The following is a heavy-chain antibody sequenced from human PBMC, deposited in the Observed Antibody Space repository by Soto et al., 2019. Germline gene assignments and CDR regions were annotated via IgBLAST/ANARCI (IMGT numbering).Heavy chain of an antibody. Sequence: QVQLVQSGGGVVQPGTSLRLSCAASGFIFSDYVMYWFRQTPGKGLEWMAVISYDGTNKHYANSVKGRFFISRDNSNNTLYLQMSSLRPEDSAIYYCARDNTGLYQAACDVWGRGTLVAVSS. CDR2: ISYDGTNK. CDR1: GFIFSDYV. J-gene: IGHJ3*01. CDR3: ARDNTGLYQAACDV. D-gene: IGHD2-8*02. V-gene: IGHV3-30*04.